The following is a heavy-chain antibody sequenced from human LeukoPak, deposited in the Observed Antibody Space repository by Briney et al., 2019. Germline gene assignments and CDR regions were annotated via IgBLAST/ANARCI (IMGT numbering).Heavy chain of an antibody. CDR1: GFTFSSFE. Sequence: GGSLRLSCPASGFTFSSFEMNWVRQAPGKGLEWLSHISTSGSTKYYANSVKGRFTISRDNAYNSVYLQRSSLTAEDTGLYYCARDATTAVGWVYMDVWGKGTTVTISS. D-gene: IGHD6-13*01. J-gene: IGHJ6*03. V-gene: IGHV3-48*03. CDR2: ISTSGSTK. CDR3: ARDATTAVGWVYMDV.